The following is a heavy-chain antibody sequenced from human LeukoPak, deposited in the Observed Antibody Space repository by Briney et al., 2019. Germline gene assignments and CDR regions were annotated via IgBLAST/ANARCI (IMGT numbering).Heavy chain of an antibody. J-gene: IGHJ4*02. CDR3: ARGFRYYGSGIDY. CDR1: GFTFSEYS. D-gene: IGHD3-10*01. V-gene: IGHV3-64*01. CDR2: ISTNGGST. Sequence: GGSLRLSCAASGFTFSEYSMHWVRQAPGRGLEYVSAISTNGGSTYYANSVKGRFTISRDDPKNTLDLQMGSLRPEDMAVYYCARGFRYYGSGIDYWGQGTLVTVSS.